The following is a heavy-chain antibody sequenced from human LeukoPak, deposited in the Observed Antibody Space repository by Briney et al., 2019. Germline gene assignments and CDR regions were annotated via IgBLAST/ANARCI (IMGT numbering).Heavy chain of an antibody. J-gene: IGHJ4*02. CDR1: GYSITSGYY. CDR2: IYHSGST. V-gene: IGHV4-38-2*02. D-gene: IGHD2-15*01. CDR3: SSGYCSGGSCYPPDY. Sequence: PSETLSLTCTVSGYSITSGYYWGWIRQPPGKGLEWIGSIYHSGSTFYNPSLKSRVTISVDTSKNQFSLKLSSVTAADTAVYYCSSGYCSGGSCYPPDYWGQGTLVTVSS.